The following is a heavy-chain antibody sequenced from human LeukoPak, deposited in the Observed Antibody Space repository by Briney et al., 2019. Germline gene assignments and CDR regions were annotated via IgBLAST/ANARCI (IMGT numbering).Heavy chain of an antibody. V-gene: IGHV4-59*01. CDR1: GGSISSYY. CDR2: VYHSGTT. CDR3: ARVSGLTRSYYYYYMDV. D-gene: IGHD3/OR15-3a*01. Sequence: SETLSLTCTVSGGSISSYYWSWIRQPPGKGLEWIGYVYHSGTTHYSPSLESRVTISMDTSKNQFSLKLRSVTAADTAVYYCARVSGLTRSYYYYYMDVWGKGTTVTVSS. J-gene: IGHJ6*03.